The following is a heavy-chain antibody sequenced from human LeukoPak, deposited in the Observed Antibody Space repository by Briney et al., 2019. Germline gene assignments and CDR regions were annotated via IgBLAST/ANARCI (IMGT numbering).Heavy chain of an antibody. D-gene: IGHD5-24*01. V-gene: IGHV4-34*01. CDR1: GGSLSGYY. CDR3: ARVGRDGYNWTFDY. J-gene: IGHJ4*02. CDR2: INHSGST. Sequence: SETLSLTCAVYGGSLSGYYWSWIRQPPGKGLEWIGEINHSGSTNYNPSLKSRVTISVDTSKNQFSLKLSSVTAADTAVYYCARVGRDGYNWTFDYWGQGTLVTVSS.